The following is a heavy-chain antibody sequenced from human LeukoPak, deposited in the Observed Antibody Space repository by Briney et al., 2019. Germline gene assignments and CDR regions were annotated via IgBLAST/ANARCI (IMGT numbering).Heavy chain of an antibody. Sequence: PSETLSLTCAVYGESFSGYYRSWIRQPPGKGLEWIGEINHSGSTNYNPSLKSRVTISVDTSKNQFSLKLSSVTAADTAVYYCAREARRGLDYWGQGTLVTVSS. J-gene: IGHJ4*02. CDR2: INHSGST. CDR3: AREARRGLDY. V-gene: IGHV4-34*01. CDR1: GESFSGYY.